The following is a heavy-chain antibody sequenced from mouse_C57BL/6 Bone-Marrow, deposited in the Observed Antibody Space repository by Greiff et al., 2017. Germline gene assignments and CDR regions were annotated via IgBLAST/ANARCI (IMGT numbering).Heavy chain of an antibody. CDR3: TRGWGWLLWFAY. J-gene: IGHJ3*01. V-gene: IGHV1-15*01. Sequence: VKLMESGAELVRPGASVTLSCKASGYTFTDYEMHWVKQTPVHGLEWIGAIDPETGGTAYDQKFKGKAILTADKSSSTAYMELRSLTSEDSAVYYCTRGWGWLLWFAYWGQGTLVTVSA. CDR1: GYTFTDYE. CDR2: IDPETGGT. D-gene: IGHD2-3*01.